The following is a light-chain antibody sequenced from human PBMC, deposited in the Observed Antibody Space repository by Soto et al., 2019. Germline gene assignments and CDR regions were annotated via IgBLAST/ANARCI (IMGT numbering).Light chain of an antibody. J-gene: IGLJ1*01. V-gene: IGLV2-14*01. Sequence: QSALTQPASVSGSPGQSITISCTGTSSDVGGYNYVSWYQQHPGKAPKLMIYEVSNRPSGVSNRFSGSKSGNTASLTISGLQAEDEADYYCSSYTRSSTLDYVFGTGIKLTVL. CDR1: SSDVGGYNY. CDR2: EVS. CDR3: SSYTRSSTLDYV.